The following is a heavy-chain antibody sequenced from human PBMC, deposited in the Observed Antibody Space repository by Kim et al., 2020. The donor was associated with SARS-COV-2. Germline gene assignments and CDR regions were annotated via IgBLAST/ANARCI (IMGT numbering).Heavy chain of an antibody. Sequence: GGSLRLSCADSGFTFNNAWMSWVRQAPGEGLEWVGRILSQGDGGTADYAAAVKGRFTISRDDSKNTLYLHMHSLKIADTALYSCTTDPGDSSGFGPGYW. CDR1: GFTFNNAW. D-gene: IGHD3-22*01. CDR2: ILSQGDGGTA. CDR3: TTDPGDSSGFGPGYW. J-gene: IGHJ2*01. V-gene: IGHV3-15*01.